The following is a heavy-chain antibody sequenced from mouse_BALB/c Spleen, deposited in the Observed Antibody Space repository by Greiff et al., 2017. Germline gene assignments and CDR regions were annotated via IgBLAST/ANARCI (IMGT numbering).Heavy chain of an antibody. J-gene: IGHJ2*01. Sequence: EVMLVESGGGLVKPGGSLKLSCAASGFTFSSYAMSWVRQTPEKRLEWVASISSGGSTYYPDSVKGRFTISRDNARNILYLQMSSLRSEDTAMYYCAREETTVVASDYWGQGTTLTVSS. CDR3: AREETTVVASDY. V-gene: IGHV5-6-5*01. CDR2: ISSGGST. CDR1: GFTFSSYA. D-gene: IGHD1-1*01.